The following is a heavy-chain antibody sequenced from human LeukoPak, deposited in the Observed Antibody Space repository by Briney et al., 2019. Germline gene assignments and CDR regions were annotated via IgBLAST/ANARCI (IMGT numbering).Heavy chain of an antibody. D-gene: IGHD1-14*01. CDR3: ATIPEDRENYIDY. CDR2: IYYSGTT. J-gene: IGHJ4*02. V-gene: IGHV4-30-4*01. Sequence: PSETLSLTCTVSGGSVSSRDYYWTWIRQSPGKGLEWVGLIYYSGTTYYSPSLKSRIAMSVDTSKNQFSLRLNSVTAADTAVYYCATIPEDRENYIDYRGQGTLVTVSS. CDR1: GGSVSSRDYY.